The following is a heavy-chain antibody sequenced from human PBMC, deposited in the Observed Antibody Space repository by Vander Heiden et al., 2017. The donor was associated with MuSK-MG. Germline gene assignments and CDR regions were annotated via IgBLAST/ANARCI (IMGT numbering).Heavy chain of an antibody. Sequence: QVQLVQSGAEVKKPGASVKVSCKASGYTFPSYDINWVRQATGQGLEWMGWMNPNSGNTGYAPKFQGRVIMTRNTSISTAYMELSSLISEDTAVYYCARWEYCYGQTDYYYYMDVWGKGTTVTVSS. V-gene: IGHV1-8*01. J-gene: IGHJ6*03. CDR2: MNPNSGNT. D-gene: IGHD5-18*01. CDR1: GYTFPSYD. CDR3: ARWEYCYGQTDYYYYMDV.